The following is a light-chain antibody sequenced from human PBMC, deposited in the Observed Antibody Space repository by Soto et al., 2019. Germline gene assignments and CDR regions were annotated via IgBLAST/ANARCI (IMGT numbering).Light chain of an antibody. Sequence: DIQMTQSPSSLSASVADRVTITCRASQSIRRSLNWYQQKPGKAPNLLIYAASTLQSGVPSRFSGSGSGTDFTLTISSLQPEDVATYYCRKYNSAPLTFGGGTKVDIK. J-gene: IGKJ4*01. CDR1: QSIRRS. V-gene: IGKV1-27*01. CDR3: RKYNSAPLT. CDR2: AAS.